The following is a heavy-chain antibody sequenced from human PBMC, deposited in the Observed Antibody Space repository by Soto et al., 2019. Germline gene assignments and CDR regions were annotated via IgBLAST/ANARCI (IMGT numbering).Heavy chain of an antibody. Sequence: QVQLQESGPGLVKPSETLSLTCTVSGGSISSYYWSWIRQPPGKGLEWVGYIYYSGGTNYNPSLKSRVTISVDTSKNQFSLKLSSVTAADTAVYYCARHCSGGSCYLNFDYWGQGTLVTVSS. CDR2: IYYSGGT. D-gene: IGHD2-15*01. CDR1: GGSISSYY. V-gene: IGHV4-59*08. J-gene: IGHJ4*02. CDR3: ARHCSGGSCYLNFDY.